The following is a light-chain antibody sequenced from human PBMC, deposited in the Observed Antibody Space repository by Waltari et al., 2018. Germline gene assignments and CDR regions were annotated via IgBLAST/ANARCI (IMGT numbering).Light chain of an antibody. J-gene: IGLJ3*02. CDR1: ALPNNY. CDR3: YSADGSGDLGV. V-gene: IGLV3-10*01. Sequence: YELTQPPSVSVSPGQTARITCSGAALPNNYAFWYQQKSGQAPALVIYDDDKRPSGIPERFSGSSSGSMATLTITGAQVGDEADYYCYSADGSGDLGVFGGGTKVTVL. CDR2: DDD.